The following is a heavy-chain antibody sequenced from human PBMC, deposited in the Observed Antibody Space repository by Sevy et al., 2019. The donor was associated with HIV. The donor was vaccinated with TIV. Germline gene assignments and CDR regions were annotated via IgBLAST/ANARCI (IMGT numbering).Heavy chain of an antibody. CDR1: GGSMNIYY. Sequence: SETLSLTCSVSGGSMNIYYWSWIRQPPGKRLEWIGFTYYSGTTNYNPSLKSRVTISIDTSKNQFSLNLSSVTAAETAVYYCGRVGFNWNDVDYWGQGILVTVSS. J-gene: IGHJ4*02. V-gene: IGHV4-59*01. CDR2: TYYSGTT. D-gene: IGHD1-20*01. CDR3: GRVGFNWNDVDY.